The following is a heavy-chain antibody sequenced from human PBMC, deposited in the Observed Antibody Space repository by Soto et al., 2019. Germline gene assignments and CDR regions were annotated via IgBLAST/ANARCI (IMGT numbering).Heavy chain of an antibody. CDR1: GFTFSSYA. D-gene: IGHD2-21*02. CDR2: ISGSGGST. J-gene: IGHJ4*02. V-gene: IGHV3-23*01. Sequence: GGSLRLSCAASGFTFSSYAMSWVRQAPGKGLEWVSAISGSGGSTYYAESVKGRLTISRDNSKNMLYLQMNSLRAEDTAVYYCAKDDLRCIVVVTATYFDYWGQGTLVTVSS. CDR3: AKDDLRCIVVVTATYFDY.